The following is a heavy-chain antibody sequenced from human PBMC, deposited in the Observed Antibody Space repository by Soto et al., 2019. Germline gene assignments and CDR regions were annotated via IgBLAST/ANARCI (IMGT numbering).Heavy chain of an antibody. Sequence: SETLSLTCQVYGGSFSGYYWSWIRQPPGKGLEWIGEIHQSGSTNYNPSLKSRLTISIDTSKNQFSLKLTSVTAADTAVYYCATVVVVASNLRDDAFDIWGQGTMVTVSS. J-gene: IGHJ3*02. CDR2: IHQSGST. V-gene: IGHV4-34*01. CDR3: ATVVVVASNLRDDAFDI. D-gene: IGHD2-15*01. CDR1: GGSFSGYY.